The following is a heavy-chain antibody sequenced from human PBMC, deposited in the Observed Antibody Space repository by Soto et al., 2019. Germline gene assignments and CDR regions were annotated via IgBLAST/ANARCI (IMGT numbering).Heavy chain of an antibody. J-gene: IGHJ4*02. CDR1: GGSFSGYY. CDR2: INHSGST. Sequence: ASETLSLTCAVYGGSFSGYYWSWIRQPPGKGLEWIGEINHSGSTNYNPSLKSRVTISVDTSKNQFSLKLSSVTAADTAVYYCARSFEYYDFWSGYYTHFEYWGQGTLVTVSS. V-gene: IGHV4-34*01. CDR3: ARSFEYYDFWSGYYTHFEY. D-gene: IGHD3-3*01.